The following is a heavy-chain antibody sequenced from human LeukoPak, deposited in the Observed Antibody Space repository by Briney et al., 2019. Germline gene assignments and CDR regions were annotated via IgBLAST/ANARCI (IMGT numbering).Heavy chain of an antibody. Sequence: SETLSLTCAVYGGSFSGYYWSWIRQPPGKGLEWIGEINHSGSTNYNPSLKSRVTVSVDTSKNQFSLKLSSVTAADTAVYYCARGPKRAQYSSPVNWGQGTLVTVSS. V-gene: IGHV4-34*01. J-gene: IGHJ4*02. CDR1: GGSFSGYY. CDR2: INHSGST. CDR3: ARGPKRAQYSSPVN. D-gene: IGHD6-6*01.